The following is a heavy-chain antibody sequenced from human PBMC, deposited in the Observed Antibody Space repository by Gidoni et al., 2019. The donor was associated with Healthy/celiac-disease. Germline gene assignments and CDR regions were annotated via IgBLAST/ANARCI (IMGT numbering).Heavy chain of an antibody. Sequence: EVQLLESGGGLVQSGGSLRLSCAASGFTFSSYAMSWVRQAPGKGLGLVSAIRGIGGSTYYADSVKGRFTISRDNSKNTLYLQMNSLRAEDTAVYYCAKFLWSKGIFGVGSPGGTNAYWGQGTLVTVSS. CDR2: IRGIGGST. D-gene: IGHD3-3*01. V-gene: IGHV3-23*01. J-gene: IGHJ4*02. CDR1: GFTFSSYA. CDR3: AKFLWSKGIFGVGSPGGTNAY.